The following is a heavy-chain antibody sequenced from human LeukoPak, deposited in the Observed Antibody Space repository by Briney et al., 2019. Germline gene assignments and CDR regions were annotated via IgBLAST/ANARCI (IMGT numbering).Heavy chain of an antibody. CDR3: ARENVGGYYFDY. CDR1: GFTFSSYS. J-gene: IGHJ4*02. CDR2: ISSSSSYI. D-gene: IGHD3-16*01. Sequence: GGSLRLSCAASGFTFSSYSMNWVRQAPGKGLEWVSSISSSSSYIYYADSVKGRFTISRDNAKNSLYLQMNSPRAEDTAVYYCARENVGGYYFDYWGQGTLVTVSS. V-gene: IGHV3-21*01.